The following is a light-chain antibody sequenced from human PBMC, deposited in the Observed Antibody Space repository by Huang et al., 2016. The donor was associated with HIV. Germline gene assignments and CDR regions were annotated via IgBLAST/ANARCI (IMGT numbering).Light chain of an antibody. CDR1: QSVRNY. Sequence: EIVLTQSPATLSLSPGERATLSCRASQSVRNYLAWYQQKPGQAPRLLIYDASNRATGTPARFSGSGSGTDFTLTISGLEPEDFAVYYCQQRSDWPPWTFGQGTKVEIK. V-gene: IGKV3-11*01. CDR2: DAS. J-gene: IGKJ1*01. CDR3: QQRSDWPPWT.